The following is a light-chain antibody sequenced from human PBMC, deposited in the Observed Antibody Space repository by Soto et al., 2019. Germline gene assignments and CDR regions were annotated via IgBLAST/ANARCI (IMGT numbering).Light chain of an antibody. J-gene: IGKJ1*01. Sequence: EIVMTQSPATLSVSPGERATLSCRASQSVSSNLAWYQQKPGQAPRLLIYGASTRATGIPARFSGSVSGTEFPLTISSRQSEDFAVYYCQQYNNWPPWTFGQGTKVEIK. CDR2: GAS. CDR1: QSVSSN. CDR3: QQYNNWPPWT. V-gene: IGKV3-15*01.